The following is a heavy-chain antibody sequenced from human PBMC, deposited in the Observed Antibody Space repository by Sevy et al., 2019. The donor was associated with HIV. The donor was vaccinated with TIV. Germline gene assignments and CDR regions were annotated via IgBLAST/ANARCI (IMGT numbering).Heavy chain of an antibody. J-gene: IGHJ6*02. Sequence: GGSLRLSCAASGFTFSNYAMHWVRQAPGKGLEWVAVISYDGSNKYYAYSVRDRFTISRDSSKNTLYLQMNSLRPEDTAVYYGARDLEVYGGWEQTSQGMDVWGQGTTVTVSS. D-gene: IGHD1-26*01. CDR2: ISYDGSNK. V-gene: IGHV3-30-3*01. CDR1: GFTFSNYA. CDR3: ARDLEVYGGWEQTSQGMDV.